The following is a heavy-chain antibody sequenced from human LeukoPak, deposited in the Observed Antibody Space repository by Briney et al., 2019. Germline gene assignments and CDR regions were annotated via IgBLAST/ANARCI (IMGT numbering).Heavy chain of an antibody. D-gene: IGHD1-26*01. CDR2: ISSSSTTV. CDR3: ARDRASGRGHDY. CDR1: GFTFSSYS. J-gene: IGHJ4*02. Sequence: GGSLRLSCAASGFTFSSYSINWVRQAPGKGLEWVSYISSSSTTVYYADSVKGRFTISRDNAKNSPYLQMNSLRAEDTAVYYSARDRASGRGHDYWGQGTLVTVSS. V-gene: IGHV3-48*01.